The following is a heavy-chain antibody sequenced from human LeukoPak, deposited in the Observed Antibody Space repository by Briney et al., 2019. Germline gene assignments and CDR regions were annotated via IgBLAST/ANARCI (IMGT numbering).Heavy chain of an antibody. CDR1: GFTFSSYA. CDR3: ASEFFDY. Sequence: GGSLRLSCAASGFTFSSYAMSWVRQAPGKGLEWVSYISSSSSTIYYADSVKGRFTISRDNAKNSLYLQMNSLRAEDTAVYYCASEFFDYWGQGTLVTVSS. D-gene: IGHD3-10*01. V-gene: IGHV3-48*01. CDR2: ISSSSSTI. J-gene: IGHJ4*02.